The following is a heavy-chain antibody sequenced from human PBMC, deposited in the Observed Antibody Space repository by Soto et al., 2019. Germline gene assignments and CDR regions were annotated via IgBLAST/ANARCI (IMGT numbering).Heavy chain of an antibody. J-gene: IGHJ5*01. CDR2: ISSGSSYI. CDR3: ARDILSGGAYPDS. CDR1: GFTFSTYT. D-gene: IGHD3-10*01. V-gene: IGHV3-21*01. Sequence: GGSLRLSCAASGFTFSTYTMNWVRQAPGKGLEWISSISSGSSYIYYAGSVKGRFTISRDNAKNSLFLQMNSLRADDTAVYYCARDILSGGAYPDSWGQGTKVTVPS.